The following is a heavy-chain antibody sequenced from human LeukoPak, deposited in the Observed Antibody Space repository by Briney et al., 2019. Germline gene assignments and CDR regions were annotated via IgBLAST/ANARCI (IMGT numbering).Heavy chain of an antibody. J-gene: IGHJ4*02. V-gene: IGHV4-34*01. D-gene: IGHD4-23*01. CDR3: ASRVYGGNDY. CDR2: INHSGST. Sequence: SETLSLTCAVYGGPFSGYYWSWIRQPPGKGLEWIGEINHSGSTNHNPSLKSRVTISVETSKNQFSLKLSSVTAADTAVYYCASRVYGGNDYWGQGTLVTVSS. CDR1: GGPFSGYY.